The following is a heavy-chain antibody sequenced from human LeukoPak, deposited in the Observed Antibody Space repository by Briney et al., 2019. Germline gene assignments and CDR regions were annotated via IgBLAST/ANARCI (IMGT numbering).Heavy chain of an antibody. CDR2: ISDDGTAT. CDR3: ARAFSGAFDL. D-gene: IGHD3-10*01. V-gene: IGHV3-74*01. CDR1: GFTFSSYV. Sequence: GSSLRLSCVASGFTFSSYVMNWARQAPGKGLVWVSLISDDGTATRNAASVMGRFTISRDNARNTLYLQMNSLRVDDTAVYYCARAFSGAFDLWGQGTTVTVSS. J-gene: IGHJ3*01.